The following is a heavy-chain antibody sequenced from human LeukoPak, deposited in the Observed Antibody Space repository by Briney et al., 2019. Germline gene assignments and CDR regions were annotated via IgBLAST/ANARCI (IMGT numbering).Heavy chain of an antibody. Sequence: SETLSLTCAVSGGSISSSNWWSWVRQPPGKGLEWIGEIYHSGSTNYNPSLKSRVTISVDTSKNQFSLKLSSVTAADTAVYYCARERYYDSSGPFDYWGQGTLVTVSS. V-gene: IGHV4-4*02. J-gene: IGHJ4*02. CDR2: IYHSGST. CDR1: GGSISSSNW. D-gene: IGHD3-22*01. CDR3: ARERYYDSSGPFDY.